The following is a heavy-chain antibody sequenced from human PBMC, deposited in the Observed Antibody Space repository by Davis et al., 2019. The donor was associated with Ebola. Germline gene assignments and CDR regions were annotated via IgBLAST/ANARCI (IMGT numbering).Heavy chain of an antibody. CDR3: SRGQTYGSVVYGLDV. Sequence: GPLRPSCTLLGGPIRSSSDYWGWIRQPPGKGLEWIGNIYKSGSTYYNPSLKSRITISLDTSNNQFSLRLTSVSAADTAVYYCSRGQTYGSVVYGLDVWGQGTKVTVSS. D-gene: IGHD3-10*01. CDR2: IYKSGST. CDR1: GGPIRSSSDY. J-gene: IGHJ6*02. V-gene: IGHV4-39*01.